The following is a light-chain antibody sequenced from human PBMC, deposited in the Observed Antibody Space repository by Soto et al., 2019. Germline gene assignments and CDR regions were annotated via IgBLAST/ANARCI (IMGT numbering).Light chain of an antibody. V-gene: IGLV2-8*01. J-gene: IGLJ1*01. CDR2: DVN. Sequence: QSVLTQPPSASGSLGQSVTISCTGTSSDVGAYNYVSWYQQHPGKAPKLLIYDVNKRPSGVPDRFSGSKSGNTASLTVSGLQAEDEADYYCSSYTSSSTYVFGTGTRSPS. CDR3: SSYTSSSTYV. CDR1: SSDVGAYNY.